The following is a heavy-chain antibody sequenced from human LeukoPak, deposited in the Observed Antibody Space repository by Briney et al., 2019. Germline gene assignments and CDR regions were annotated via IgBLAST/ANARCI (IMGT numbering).Heavy chain of an antibody. J-gene: IGHJ4*02. V-gene: IGHV3-23*01. Sequence: GGSLRLSCAASGFTFSTYGMTWVRQAPGKGLEWVSDIGISSDSTYYADSVKGRFTISRDNSKNTLYLQMNSLRAEDTAVYYYAKRALYGSGTYYFDCWGREPWSPSPQ. CDR1: GFTFSTYG. CDR2: IGISSDST. CDR3: AKRALYGSGTYYFDC. D-gene: IGHD3-10*01.